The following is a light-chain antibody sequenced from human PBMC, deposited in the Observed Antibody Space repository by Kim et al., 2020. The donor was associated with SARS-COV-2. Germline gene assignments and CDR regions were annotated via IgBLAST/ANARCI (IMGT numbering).Light chain of an antibody. Sequence: QSVLTQSPSASASLGASVKLTCTLSSGHSNYAIAWHQQQPEKAPRYLMKLNSDGSHWKGDGIPDRFSGSSSGTERHLTISSLQSEDEADYYCRTWGTGIVVFGGGTQLTVL. CDR2: LNSDGSH. J-gene: IGLJ3*02. V-gene: IGLV4-69*01. CDR1: SGHSNYA. CDR3: RTWGTGIVV.